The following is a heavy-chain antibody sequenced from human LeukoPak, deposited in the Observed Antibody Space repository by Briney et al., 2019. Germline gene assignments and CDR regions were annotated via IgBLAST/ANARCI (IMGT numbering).Heavy chain of an antibody. D-gene: IGHD3-22*01. V-gene: IGHV1-18*01. CDR2: ISAYNGNT. J-gene: IGHJ4*02. Sequence: GASVKVSCKASGYTFTSYGISWVRQAPGQGLEWMGWISAYNGNTNYAQKFQGRVTMTRDTSISTAYMELSRLRSDDAAMYYCARYTSGYYGYFDYWGQGTLVTVSS. CDR1: GYTFTSYG. CDR3: ARYTSGYYGYFDY.